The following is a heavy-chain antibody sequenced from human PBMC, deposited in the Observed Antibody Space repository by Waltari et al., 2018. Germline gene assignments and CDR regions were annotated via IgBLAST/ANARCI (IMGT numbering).Heavy chain of an antibody. Sequence: QVQLQESGQGLVKPSETLSLTCTVSGYSISSGYYWGWIRQPPGKGLEWIGSIYHSGSTYYNPSLKSRVTISVDTSKNQFSLKLSSVTAADTAVYYCASLGYGDYGVDWFDPWGQGTLVTVSS. CDR2: IYHSGST. J-gene: IGHJ5*02. CDR3: ASLGYGDYGVDWFDP. D-gene: IGHD4-17*01. CDR1: GYSISSGYY. V-gene: IGHV4-38-2*02.